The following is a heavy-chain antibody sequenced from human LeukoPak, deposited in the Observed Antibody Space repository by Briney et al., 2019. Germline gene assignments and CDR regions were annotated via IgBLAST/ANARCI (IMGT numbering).Heavy chain of an antibody. V-gene: IGHV4-39*07. J-gene: IGHJ3*02. CDR2: IYYSGST. Sequence: PSETLSLTCTVSGGSISSSSYYWGWIRQPPGKGLEWIGSIYYSGSTYYNPSLKSRVTISVDTSKNQFSLKLSSVTAADTAVYYCARGGSSSWYGVAFDIWGQGTMVTVSS. CDR3: ARGGSSSWYGVAFDI. D-gene: IGHD6-13*01. CDR1: GGSISSSSYY.